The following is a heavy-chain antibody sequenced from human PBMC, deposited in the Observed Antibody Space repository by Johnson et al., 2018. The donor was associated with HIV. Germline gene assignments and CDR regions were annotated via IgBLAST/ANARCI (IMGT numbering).Heavy chain of an antibody. CDR3: ARDPAIRWSEWDSSGYYSPDAFDI. Sequence: VHLVESGGGSVQPGGSLRLSCAASGFTFSSYWMHWVRQAPGKGLMWVSNIKTDGSNTNYADSVKGRFTISRDNAKNTLYLQMNSLRAEDTAVYYCARDPAIRWSEWDSSGYYSPDAFDIWGQGTMVTVSS. J-gene: IGHJ3*02. CDR2: IKTDGSNT. V-gene: IGHV3-74*01. D-gene: IGHD3-22*01. CDR1: GFTFSSYW.